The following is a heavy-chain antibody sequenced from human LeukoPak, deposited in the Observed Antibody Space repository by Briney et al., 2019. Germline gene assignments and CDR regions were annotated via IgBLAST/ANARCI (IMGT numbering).Heavy chain of an antibody. CDR3: ARDSGGAGFDY. CDR1: GESFSAYN. D-gene: IGHD3-10*01. V-gene: IGHV4-34*01. CDR2: INDSGRT. Sequence: SETLSLTCAVYGESFSAYNWSWIRQPPGKGLEWIGEINDSGRTNYNPSLKSRVSISVDTSKNRFSLKLSSVTAADTAVYYCARDSGGAGFDYWGQGTLVTVSS. J-gene: IGHJ4*02.